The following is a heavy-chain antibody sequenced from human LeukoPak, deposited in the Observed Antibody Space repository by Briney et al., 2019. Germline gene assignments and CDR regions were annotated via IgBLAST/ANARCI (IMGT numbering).Heavy chain of an antibody. Sequence: ASVKVSCKASGYTFTGDYMHWVRQAPGQGLEWMGWINPNSGGTNYTQKFQGRVTMTRDTSISTAYMELSSLRSEDTAVYYCARTDRRGSSGYRRFQHWGQGTLVTVSS. CDR1: GYTFTGDY. V-gene: IGHV1-2*02. D-gene: IGHD3-22*01. J-gene: IGHJ1*01. CDR2: INPNSGGT. CDR3: ARTDRRGSSGYRRFQH.